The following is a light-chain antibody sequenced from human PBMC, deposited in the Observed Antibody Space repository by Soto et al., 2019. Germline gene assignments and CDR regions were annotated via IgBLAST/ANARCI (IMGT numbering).Light chain of an antibody. V-gene: IGLV2-14*03. CDR2: DVN. J-gene: IGLJ2*01. CDR1: SSDVGAYNY. Sequence: QSALTQPASVSGSPGQSIAISCIGTSSDVGAYNYVSWYQQHPGKAPKLVIYDVNNRPSGVSNRFSGSKSGNTASLTISGLQAEEEADYYCGSYTTGGSVVFGGGTKLTVL. CDR3: GSYTTGGSVV.